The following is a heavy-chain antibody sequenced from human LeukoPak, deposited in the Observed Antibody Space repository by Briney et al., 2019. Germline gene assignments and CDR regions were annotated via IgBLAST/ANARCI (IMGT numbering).Heavy chain of an antibody. D-gene: IGHD2-2*01. V-gene: IGHV4-39*01. CDR1: GFSISRSSFY. CDR2: IYYSGRT. Sequence: SETLSLTCTVSGFSISRSSFYWVWIRQPPGKGLEWSGVIYYSGRTYYNPTLKSRLTVSVNMSKSQYSLKLTSVTATDTVVYYCSSVGYCGSTSCNEYCFDRWGQGTLVTVSS. J-gene: IGHJ5*02. CDR3: SSVGYCGSTSCNEYCFDR.